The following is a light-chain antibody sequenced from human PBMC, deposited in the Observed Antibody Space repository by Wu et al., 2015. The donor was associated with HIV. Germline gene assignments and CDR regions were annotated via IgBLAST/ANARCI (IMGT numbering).Light chain of an antibody. Sequence: DIQMTQSPSSLSASVGDRVTITCRTSQSISRFLNWYQQKPGKAPKLLIYAASSLQSGVPSRFSGRGSGTDFTLTITSLQPEDFAIYYCQQSYSIPWTFGQGTKVRIK. V-gene: IGKV1-39*01. CDR1: QSISRF. CDR2: AAS. J-gene: IGKJ1*01. CDR3: QQSYSIPWT.